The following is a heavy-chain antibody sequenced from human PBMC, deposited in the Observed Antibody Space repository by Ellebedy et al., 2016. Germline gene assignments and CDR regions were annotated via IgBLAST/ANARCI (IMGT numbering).Heavy chain of an antibody. Sequence: ASVKVSCKTSGYTFSDYTVNWVRQAPGRGLEWMGWINTNTGNPAYAQGFTGRFIFSLDTSVSTTYLQISGLKAEDTAVYYCARAVDTATADAFDIWGQGTMVTVSS. J-gene: IGHJ3*02. D-gene: IGHD5-18*01. CDR3: ARAVDTATADAFDI. CDR2: INTNTGNP. V-gene: IGHV7-4-1*02. CDR1: GYTFSDYT.